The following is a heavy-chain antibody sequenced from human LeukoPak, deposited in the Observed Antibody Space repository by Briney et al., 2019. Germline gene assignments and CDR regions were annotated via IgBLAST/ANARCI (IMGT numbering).Heavy chain of an antibody. V-gene: IGHV7-4-1*02. CDR2: INTNTGNP. CDR3: ARGRWLQSTLYYFDY. D-gene: IGHD5-24*01. J-gene: IGHJ4*02. CDR1: GYTFIDYG. Sequence: GASVKVSCKASGYTFIDYGIGWVRQAPGQGLEWMGWINTNTGNPTNAQGFTGRFVFSLDTSVSTAYLQISSLKAEDTAVYYCARGRWLQSTLYYFDYWGQGTLVTVSS.